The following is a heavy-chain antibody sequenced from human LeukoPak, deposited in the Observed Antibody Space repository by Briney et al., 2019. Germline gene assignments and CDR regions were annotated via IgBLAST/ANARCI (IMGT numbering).Heavy chain of an antibody. D-gene: IGHD3-22*01. Sequence: GGSLRLSCAASGFTFSSYGVHWVRQAPGKGLEWVAVIWYDGSNKYYADSVKGRFTISRDNSKNTLYLQMNSLRAEDTAVYYCARETLSYDSSGYSLTYYFDYWGQGTLVTVSS. V-gene: IGHV3-33*01. CDR3: ARETLSYDSSGYSLTYYFDY. CDR2: IWYDGSNK. CDR1: GFTFSSYG. J-gene: IGHJ4*02.